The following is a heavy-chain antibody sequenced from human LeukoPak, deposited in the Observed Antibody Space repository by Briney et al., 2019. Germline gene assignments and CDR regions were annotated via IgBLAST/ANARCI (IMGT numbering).Heavy chain of an antibody. CDR1: GYSFTSYR. J-gene: IGHJ4*02. D-gene: IGHD3-22*01. V-gene: IGHV5-51*01. CDR2: IYPGDSDT. Sequence: LGESLKISCKGSGYSFTSYRIGWVRQMPGKGLEWMGIIYPGDSDTRYSPSFQGQVTISADKSISTAYLQWSSLKASDTAMYYCARQSLGSGYYDSSGYYLTDYWGQGTLVTVSS. CDR3: ARQSLGSGYYDSSGYYLTDY.